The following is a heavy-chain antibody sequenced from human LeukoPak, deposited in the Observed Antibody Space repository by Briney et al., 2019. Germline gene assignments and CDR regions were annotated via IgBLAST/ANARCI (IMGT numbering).Heavy chain of an antibody. CDR1: GGSFSGYY. J-gene: IGHJ3*02. D-gene: IGHD6-19*01. Sequence: SETLSLTCAVYGGSFSGYYWSWIRQPPGKGLEWIGEINHSGSTNYNPSLKSRVTISVDTSKSQFSLKLNSVTAADTAVYYCARGDQQWLVRSDAFDIWGQGTMVTVSS. CDR2: INHSGST. V-gene: IGHV4-34*01. CDR3: ARGDQQWLVRSDAFDI.